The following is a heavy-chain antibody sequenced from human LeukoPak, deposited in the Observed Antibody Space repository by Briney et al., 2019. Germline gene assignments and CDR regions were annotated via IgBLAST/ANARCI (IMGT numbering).Heavy chain of an antibody. CDR3: ARAPNGYCSSTSCDDAFDI. J-gene: IGHJ3*02. V-gene: IGHV4-30-2*01. D-gene: IGHD2-2*03. CDR1: GGSISSGGYS. CDR2: IYHSGST. Sequence: SQTLSLTCAVSGGSISSGGYSWSWIRQPPRKGLEWIGYIYHSGSTYYNPSLTSRVTISVDRSKNQFSLKLSSVTAADTAVYYCARAPNGYCSSTSCDDAFDIWGQGTMVTVSS.